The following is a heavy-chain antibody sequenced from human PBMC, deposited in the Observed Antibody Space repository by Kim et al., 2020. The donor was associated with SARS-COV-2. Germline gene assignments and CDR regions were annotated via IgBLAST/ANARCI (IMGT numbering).Heavy chain of an antibody. CDR3: ARELYDSSGYPSSMDV. V-gene: IGHV1-3*01. J-gene: IGHJ6*02. D-gene: IGHD3-22*01. Sequence: CQGRVTMTRDTSASTAYMELSSLRSEDTAVYYCARELYDSSGYPSSMDVWGQGTTVTVSS.